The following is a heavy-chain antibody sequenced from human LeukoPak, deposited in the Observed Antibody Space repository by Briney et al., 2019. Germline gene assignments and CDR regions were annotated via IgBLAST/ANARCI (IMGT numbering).Heavy chain of an antibody. V-gene: IGHV3-21*01. CDR2: ISSSSKDK. J-gene: IGHJ4*02. Sequence: PGGSLRLSCAASGFTFSNYAMNWVRQAPGKGLEWVSSISSSSKDKYYADSVKGRFTISRDNAKKSLYLQMNSLRAEDTAVYYCAREGEAYSSGPMGYWGQGTLVTVSS. CDR1: GFTFSNYA. D-gene: IGHD6-19*01. CDR3: AREGEAYSSGPMGY.